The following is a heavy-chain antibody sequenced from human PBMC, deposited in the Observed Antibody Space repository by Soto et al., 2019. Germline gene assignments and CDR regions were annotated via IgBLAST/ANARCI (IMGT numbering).Heavy chain of an antibody. CDR3: ASHHTSGWLYFDS. J-gene: IGHJ4*02. Sequence: PGGSLRLSCAASGFTFSDYYMSWIRQAPGKGLEWVSYISSSSSYTNYADSVKGRFTISRDNAKDSLYLQMSSLRAEDTAIYYCASHHTSGWLYFDSWGQGTLVTVSS. CDR2: ISSSSSYT. V-gene: IGHV3-11*03. CDR1: GFTFSDYY. D-gene: IGHD6-19*01.